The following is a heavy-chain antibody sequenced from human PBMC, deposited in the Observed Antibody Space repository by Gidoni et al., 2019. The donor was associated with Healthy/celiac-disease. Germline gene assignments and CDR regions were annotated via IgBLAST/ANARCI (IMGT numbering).Heavy chain of an antibody. CDR2: ISGSGGST. V-gene: IGHV3-23*01. D-gene: IGHD6-19*01. CDR1: GFPFSRYA. J-gene: IGHJ4*02. Sequence: EVQLLESGGGLVQPGGSLRLSCAASGFPFSRYAMSWVRQAPGKGLEWVSAISGSGGSTYYADSVKGRFTISRDNSKNTLYLQMNSLRAEDTAVYYCAKNGGSSGWYEYYFDYWGQGTLVTVSS. CDR3: AKNGGSSGWYEYYFDY.